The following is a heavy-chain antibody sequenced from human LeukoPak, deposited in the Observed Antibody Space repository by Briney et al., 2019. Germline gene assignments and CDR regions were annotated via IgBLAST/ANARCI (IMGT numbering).Heavy chain of an antibody. J-gene: IGHJ6*03. Sequence: PSETLSPTCAVYGGSFSGYYWSWIRQPPGKGLEWIGEINHSGSTNYNPSLKSRVTISVDTSKNQFFLKLSSVTAADTAVYYCARGLRESIAAAGYYYYMDVWGKGTTVTVSS. V-gene: IGHV4-34*01. CDR1: GGSFSGYY. D-gene: IGHD6-13*01. CDR2: INHSGST. CDR3: ARGLRESIAAAGYYYYMDV.